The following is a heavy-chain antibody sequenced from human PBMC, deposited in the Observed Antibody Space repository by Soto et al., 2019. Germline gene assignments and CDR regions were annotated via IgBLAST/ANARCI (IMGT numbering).Heavy chain of an antibody. CDR3: TTQLIVHYQNRGGEDV. V-gene: IGHV1-69*02. D-gene: IGHD6-6*01. CDR2: IIPVLTIA. CDR1: EGSFSSYT. Sequence: QVQLVQSGPEVKKPGSSVKVSCTASEGSFSSYTFSWVRQTPGQGLEWMGRIIPVLTIANYAPKFQDRVTITAGKSTTKVYMELSSLISDDTAVYYCTTQLIVHYQNRGGEDVWGQGTTVTVSS. J-gene: IGHJ6*02.